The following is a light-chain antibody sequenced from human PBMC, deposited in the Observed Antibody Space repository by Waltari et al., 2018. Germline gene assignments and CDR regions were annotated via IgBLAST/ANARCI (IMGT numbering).Light chain of an antibody. CDR1: ESISNW. V-gene: IGKV1-5*03. J-gene: IGKJ1*01. CDR3: QQYNSYSLT. CDR2: KAS. Sequence: DIQMTQSPSTLSASVGDRVTITCRASESISNWLAWYQQKPGKAPKLLIYKASSSESGVPSRFSGSGSGTEFTLTISSLQPDDFATYYCQQYNSYSLTFGQGTKEEVK.